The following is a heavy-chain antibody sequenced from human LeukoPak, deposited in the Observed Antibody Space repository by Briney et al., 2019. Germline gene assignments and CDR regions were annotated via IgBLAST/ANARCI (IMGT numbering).Heavy chain of an antibody. D-gene: IGHD3-10*01. J-gene: IGHJ4*02. CDR2: IIPIFGTA. V-gene: IGHV1-69*13. Sequence: SVKVSCKASGGTFSSYAISWVRQAPGQGLEWMGGIIPIFGTANYAQKFQGRVTITADESTSTAYMEMSSLRSEDTAVYYCARAPSHYYGSGSYLGYWGQGTLVTVSS. CDR1: GGTFSSYA. CDR3: ARAPSHYYGSGSYLGY.